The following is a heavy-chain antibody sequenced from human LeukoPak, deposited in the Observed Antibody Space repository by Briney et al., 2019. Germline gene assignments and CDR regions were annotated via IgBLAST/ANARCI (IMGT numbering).Heavy chain of an antibody. CDR1: GFTFSNAW. V-gene: IGHV3-15*01. J-gene: IGHJ4*02. CDR2: IKSKTDGGTT. CDR3: TTGDPYYSNGYPSFHY. D-gene: IGHD3-22*01. Sequence: GGSLRLSCAASGFTFSNAWMSWVRQAPGKGLEWVGRIKSKTDGGTTDYAAPVKGRFTISRDDSKNTLYLQMNSLKTEDTAVYYCTTGDPYYSNGYPSFHYWGQGTLVTVSS.